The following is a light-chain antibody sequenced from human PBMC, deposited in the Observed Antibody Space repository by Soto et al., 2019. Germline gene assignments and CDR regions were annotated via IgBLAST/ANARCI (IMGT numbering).Light chain of an antibody. CDR1: SSDVGSYNF. Sequence: QSALTQPASVSGSPGQSITISCTGTSSDVGSYNFVSWYQQYPGKVPKLMIYEGTKRPSGVSNRFSGSKSGNTASLTISGLQAEDEADYYCGTWDSSLSALYVFGTGTKLTVL. CDR3: GTWDSSLSALYV. V-gene: IGLV2-23*01. CDR2: EGT. J-gene: IGLJ1*01.